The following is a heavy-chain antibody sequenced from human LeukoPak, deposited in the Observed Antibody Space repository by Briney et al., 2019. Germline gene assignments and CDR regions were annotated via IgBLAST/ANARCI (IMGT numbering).Heavy chain of an antibody. V-gene: IGHV1-46*01. CDR2: INPSGGST. CDR3: ARDPLHYYDSSGQPLYYYMDV. Sequence: GASVKVSCKASGYTFTSYYMHWVRQAPGQGLEWMGIINPSGGSTSYAQKFQGRVTMTRDTSTSTVYMELSSLRSEDTAVYYCARDPLHYYDSSGQPLYYYMDVWGKGTTVTVSS. D-gene: IGHD3-22*01. J-gene: IGHJ6*03. CDR1: GYTFTSYY.